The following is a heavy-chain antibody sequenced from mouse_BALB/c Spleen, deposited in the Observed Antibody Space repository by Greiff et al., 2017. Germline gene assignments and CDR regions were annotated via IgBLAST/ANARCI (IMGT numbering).Heavy chain of an antibody. CDR1: GYTFTSYW. J-gene: IGHJ2*01. D-gene: IGHD1-1*01. V-gene: IGHV1-7*01. Sequence: VKVVESGAELAKPGASVKMSCKASGYTFTSYWMHWVKQRPGQGLEWIGYINPSTGYTEYNQKFKDKATLTADKSSSTAYMQLSSLTSEDSAVYYCARDYGSSWGQGTTLTVSS. CDR3: ARDYGSS. CDR2: INPSTGYT.